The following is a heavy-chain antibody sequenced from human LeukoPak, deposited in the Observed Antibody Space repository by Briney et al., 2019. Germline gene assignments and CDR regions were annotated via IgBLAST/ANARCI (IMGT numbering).Heavy chain of an antibody. CDR1: GFTITNSW. J-gene: IGHJ4*02. Sequence: GGSLRLSCAASGFTITNSWMHWVRQAPGKGLVWVSRISSGGSSLDYADSVKGRFAISRDIAKNTLYLQMSSLRPEDTAVYYCAREADNGDYPMNSWGRGTLVSVSS. CDR2: ISSGGSSL. CDR3: AREADNGDYPMNS. V-gene: IGHV3-74*01. D-gene: IGHD4-17*01.